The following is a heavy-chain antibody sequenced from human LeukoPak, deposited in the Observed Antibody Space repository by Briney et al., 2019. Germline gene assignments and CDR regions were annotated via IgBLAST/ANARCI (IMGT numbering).Heavy chain of an antibody. CDR1: GGSVSSGSYY. Sequence: PSETLSLTCAVSGGSVSSGSYYWSWIRQPPGKGLEWIGCIYYSGSTNYNPSLKSRVTISVDTSKNQFSLKLSSVTAADTAVYYCARARSTSCYFCFDYWGQGTLVTVSS. CDR2: IYYSGST. J-gene: IGHJ4*02. D-gene: IGHD2-2*01. CDR3: ARARSTSCYFCFDY. V-gene: IGHV4-61*01.